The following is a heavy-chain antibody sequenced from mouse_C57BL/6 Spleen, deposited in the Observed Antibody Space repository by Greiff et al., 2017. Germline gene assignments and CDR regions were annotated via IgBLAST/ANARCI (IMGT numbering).Heavy chain of an antibody. CDR1: GYTFTSYG. V-gene: IGHV1-81*01. CDR3: ARVSPYYYAMDY. CDR2: IYPRSGNT. J-gene: IGHJ4*01. Sequence: VQLKESGAELARPGASVKLSCKASGYTFTSYGISWVKQRTGQGLEWIGEIYPRSGNTYYNEKFKGKATLTADKSSSTAYMELRSLTSEDSAVYFCARVSPYYYAMDYWGKGTSVTGSS. D-gene: IGHD6-2*01.